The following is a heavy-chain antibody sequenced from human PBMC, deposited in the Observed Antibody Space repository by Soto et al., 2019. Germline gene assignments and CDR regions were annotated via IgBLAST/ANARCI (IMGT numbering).Heavy chain of an antibody. CDR2: IYYSGST. CDR3: ARGAETGITFGGVISCCFDY. D-gene: IGHD3-16*02. V-gene: IGHV4-31*03. Sequence: QVQLQESGPGLVKPSQTLSLTCTVSGGSISSGGYYWSWIRQHPGKGLEWIGYIYYSGSTYYNPSLKSRVTISVDTSKNQFSLKLSSVTAADTAVYYCARGAETGITFGGVISCCFDYWGQGTLVTVSS. J-gene: IGHJ4*02. CDR1: GGSISSGGYY.